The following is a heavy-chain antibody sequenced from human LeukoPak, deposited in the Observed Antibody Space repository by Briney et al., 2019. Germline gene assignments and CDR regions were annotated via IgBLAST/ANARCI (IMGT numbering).Heavy chain of an antibody. CDR2: ILYDGSNK. V-gene: IGHV3-30*02. CDR3: AKDVLDCSSTTCYGGDYFYYYMDV. Sequence: GGSLRLSCEASGFTFSSYGMHWVRQAPGKGLEWVAYILYDGSNKYYADSVKGRFTISRDNSKNTLYLQMNSLRAEDTAVYHCAKDVLDCSSTTCYGGDYFYYYMDVWGKGTTVTISS. D-gene: IGHD2-2*01. CDR1: GFTFSSYG. J-gene: IGHJ6*03.